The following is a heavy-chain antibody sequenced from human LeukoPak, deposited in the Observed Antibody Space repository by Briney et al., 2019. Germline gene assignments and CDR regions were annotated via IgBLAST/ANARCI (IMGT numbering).Heavy chain of an antibody. V-gene: IGHV3-33*08. D-gene: IGHD6-25*01. Sequence: GGSLRLSCAASGFTFSSYAMSWVRQAPDKGLEWVAVIFHDGSNKFYANSVKGRFIISRDNSKNTLYLQMNSLRVDDSAVYYCARDSLSGGNPEGSTGWGQGTLVTVSS. CDR2: IFHDGSNK. CDR1: GFTFSSYA. CDR3: ARDSLSGGNPEGSTG. J-gene: IGHJ4*02.